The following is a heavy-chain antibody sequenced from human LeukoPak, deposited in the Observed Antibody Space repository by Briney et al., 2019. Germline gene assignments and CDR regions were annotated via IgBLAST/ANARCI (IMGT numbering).Heavy chain of an antibody. CDR1: GYTLTELS. CDR3: ATGRPRYYDSSGSGAFDI. V-gene: IGHV1-24*01. CDR2: FDPEDGET. J-gene: IGHJ3*02. Sequence: ASVKVSCKVSGYTLTELSMHWVRQAPGKGLEWMGGFDPEDGETIYAQKFQGRVTMTEDTSTDTAYMELSSLRSEETAVYYCATGRPRYYDSSGSGAFDIWGQGTMVTVSS. D-gene: IGHD3-22*01.